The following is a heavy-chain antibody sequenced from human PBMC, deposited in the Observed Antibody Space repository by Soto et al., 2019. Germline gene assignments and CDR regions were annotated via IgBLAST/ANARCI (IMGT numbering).Heavy chain of an antibody. V-gene: IGHV1-2*02. D-gene: IGHD2-8*01. CDR1: GYTFNDYY. CDR2: INPNSGGT. Sequence: ASVKVSCKASGYTFNDYYMHWVRQAPGQGLEWMGWINPNSGGTNYAQKFQGRVTLTRDRSISTVYMELTRLRSDDTAVYFCARGHSTDCSNGVCSFFYNHEMDVWGQGTTVTVSS. J-gene: IGHJ6*02. CDR3: ARGHSTDCSNGVCSFFYNHEMDV.